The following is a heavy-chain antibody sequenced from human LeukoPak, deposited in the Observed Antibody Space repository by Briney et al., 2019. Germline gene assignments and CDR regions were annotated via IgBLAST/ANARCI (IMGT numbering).Heavy chain of an antibody. CDR2: IIPIFGTA. CDR1: GGTFSSYA. CDR3: ARASHNYCYYYYMDV. V-gene: IGHV1-69*05. Sequence: SVTVSCKASGGTFSSYAISWVRQAPGQGLEWMGGIIPIFGTANYAQKFQGRVTIATDESTSTAYMELSSLRSEDTAVYYCARASHNYCYYYYMDVWGKGTTVTVSS. J-gene: IGHJ6*03.